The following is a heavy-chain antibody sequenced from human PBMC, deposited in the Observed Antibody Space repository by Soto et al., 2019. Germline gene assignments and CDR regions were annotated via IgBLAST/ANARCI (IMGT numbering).Heavy chain of an antibody. CDR3: ARGYDDILTGYYSVSFDY. CDR2: IYYSGST. Sequence: SETLSLTCTVSGGSISSYYWSWIRQPPGKGLEWIGYIYYSGSTNYNPSLKSRVTISVDTSKNQFSLKLSSVTAADTAVYYCARGYDDILTGYYSVSFDYWGQGTLVTVSS. V-gene: IGHV4-59*01. D-gene: IGHD3-9*01. CDR1: GGSISSYY. J-gene: IGHJ4*02.